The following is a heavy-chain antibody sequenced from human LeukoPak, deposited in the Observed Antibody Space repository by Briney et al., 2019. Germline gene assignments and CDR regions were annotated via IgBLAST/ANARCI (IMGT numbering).Heavy chain of an antibody. Sequence: ASVKVSCKASGYTFTTYYLHWVRQAPGQGLEWMGWISAYNGNTNYAQKLQGRVTMTTDTSTSTAYMELRSLRSDDTAVYYCASLAAHLNYWGQGTLVTVSS. CDR1: GYTFTTYY. CDR3: ASLAAHLNY. D-gene: IGHD6-19*01. V-gene: IGHV1-18*04. CDR2: ISAYNGNT. J-gene: IGHJ4*02.